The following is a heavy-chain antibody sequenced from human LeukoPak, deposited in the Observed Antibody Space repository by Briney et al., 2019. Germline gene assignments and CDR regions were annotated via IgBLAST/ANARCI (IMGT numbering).Heavy chain of an antibody. J-gene: IGHJ4*02. D-gene: IGHD6-19*01. CDR2: ISSSSSTI. V-gene: IGHV3-48*02. CDR1: GFTFSSYS. Sequence: GGSLRLSCAASGFTFSSYSMNWVRQAPGKGLEWVSYISSSSSTIYYADSVKGRFTISRDNAKNSLYLRMNSLRDEDTAVYYCARTYSSGWYHPDYWGQGTLVTVSS. CDR3: ARTYSSGWYHPDY.